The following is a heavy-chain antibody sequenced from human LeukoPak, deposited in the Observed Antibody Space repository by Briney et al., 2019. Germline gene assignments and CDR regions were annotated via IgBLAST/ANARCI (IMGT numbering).Heavy chain of an antibody. CDR2: IYTSGST. CDR1: GGSISSYY. J-gene: IGHJ2*01. Sequence: PSETLSLTCTVSGGSISSYYWSWIRQPAGKGLEWIGRIYTSGSTNYNPSLKSRVTMSVDTSKNQFSLKLSSVTAADTAVYYCARDRYYYDSSGINYFDLWGRGTLVTVSS. D-gene: IGHD3-22*01. CDR3: ARDRYYYDSSGINYFDL. V-gene: IGHV4-4*07.